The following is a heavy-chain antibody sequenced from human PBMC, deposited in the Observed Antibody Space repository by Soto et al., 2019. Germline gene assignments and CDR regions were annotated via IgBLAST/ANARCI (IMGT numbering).Heavy chain of an antibody. CDR3: TRSGGSYSFGY. CDR2: IRSKTHNYAT. J-gene: IGHJ4*02. Sequence: EVQLVESGGGLVQPGESLKLSCAASGFTLSGSAVHWVRQASGKGLEWVGRIRSKTHNYATDYIASVKGRFTMSRDDSNNTAYLQMNGLKTDVTAVYYCTRSGGSYSFGYWGQGTLVTVSS. CDR1: GFTLSGSA. V-gene: IGHV3-73*02. D-gene: IGHD1-26*01.